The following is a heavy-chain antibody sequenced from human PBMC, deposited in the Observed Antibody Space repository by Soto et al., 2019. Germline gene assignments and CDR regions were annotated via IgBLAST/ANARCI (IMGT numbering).Heavy chain of an antibody. CDR3: AREDPYCGGDCPLCCGMDV. CDR1: GFTFSSYA. Sequence: GGSLRLSCAASGFTFSSYAMHWVRQAPGKGLEWVAVISYDGSNKYYADSVKGRFTISRDNSKNTLYLQMNSLRAEDTAVYYCAREDPYCGGDCPLCCGMDVWGQGTTVTVSS. J-gene: IGHJ6*02. CDR2: ISYDGSNK. V-gene: IGHV3-30-3*01. D-gene: IGHD2-21*02.